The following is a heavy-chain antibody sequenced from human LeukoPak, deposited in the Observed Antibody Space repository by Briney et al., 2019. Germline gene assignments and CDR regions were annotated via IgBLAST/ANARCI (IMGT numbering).Heavy chain of an antibody. D-gene: IGHD4-17*01. CDR3: ARFPLYGDYYYYYGMDV. CDR2: INHSGST. Sequence: PSETLSLTCAVYGGSFSGYYWSWIRQPPGKGLEWIGEINHSGSTNHNPSLKSRVTISVDTSKNQFSLKLSSVTAADTAVYYCARFPLYGDYYYYYGMDVWGQGTTVTVSS. V-gene: IGHV4-34*01. J-gene: IGHJ6*02. CDR1: GGSFSGYY.